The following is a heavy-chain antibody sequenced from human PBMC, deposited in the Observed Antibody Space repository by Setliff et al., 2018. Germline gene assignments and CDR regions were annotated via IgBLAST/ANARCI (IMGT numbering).Heavy chain of an antibody. J-gene: IGHJ3*02. V-gene: IGHV4-4*07. D-gene: IGHD7-27*01. CDR3: ARGPGAATGEGFDI. CDR2: MYGNS. CDR1: GGSISGNY. Sequence: SETLSLTCTDSGGSISGNYWTWIRQPAGKGLEWIGRMYGNSNYNPSLKSQVTMSIDTSKNKFSLKLSSVTAADTAVYYCARGPGAATGEGFDIWGQGTMVTVSS.